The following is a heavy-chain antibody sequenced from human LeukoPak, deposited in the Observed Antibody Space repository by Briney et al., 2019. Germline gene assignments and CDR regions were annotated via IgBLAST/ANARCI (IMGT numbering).Heavy chain of an antibody. CDR3: VSASSYSSNYIDY. J-gene: IGHJ4*02. V-gene: IGHV4-4*07. CDR1: GGSIRGYY. Sequence: SETLSLTCNVSGGSIRGYYWSWLRQPAGKGLEWIGRIYSSGNTIYNPSLNSRVTISIDMSKNQFSLKVSSVTAADTAVYYCVSASSYSSNYIDYWGQGTLVTVSS. D-gene: IGHD6-19*01. CDR2: IYSSGNT.